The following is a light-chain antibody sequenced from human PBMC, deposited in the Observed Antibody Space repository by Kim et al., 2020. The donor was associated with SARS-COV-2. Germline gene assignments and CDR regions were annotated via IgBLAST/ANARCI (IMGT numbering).Light chain of an antibody. CDR2: DAS. J-gene: IGKJ2*02. Sequence: PSSLSASVGDRVTITCQASQDISKYSNWYHQKPGKAPKLLIYDASSLETGVPSRFSGSGSGTDFTFTISSLQPEDIGTYYCQHRGTFGQGTKLEI. V-gene: IGKV1-33*01. CDR1: QDISKY. CDR3: QHRGT.